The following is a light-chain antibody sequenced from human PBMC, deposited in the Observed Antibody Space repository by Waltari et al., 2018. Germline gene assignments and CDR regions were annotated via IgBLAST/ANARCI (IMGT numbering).Light chain of an antibody. Sequence: EIVLTQSPGTLYLSPGETATLACRASQSVGTYLAWYQQKPGQAPRLLLFDASNTATGIPDRFRGSGSGTDFTLTISSLEPEDFAVYYCQQRSNWTPHTFGQGARLEIK. CDR1: QSVGTY. CDR3: QQRSNWTPHT. CDR2: DAS. V-gene: IGKV3-11*01. J-gene: IGKJ2*01.